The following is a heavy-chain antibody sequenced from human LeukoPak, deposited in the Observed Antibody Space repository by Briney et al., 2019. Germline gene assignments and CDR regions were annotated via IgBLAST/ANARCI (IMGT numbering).Heavy chain of an antibody. J-gene: IGHJ4*02. CDR2: IIPIFGTA. D-gene: IGHD1-1*01. CDR1: GGTFSSYA. CDR3: ARIPGNWNDWPIDY. Sequence: GASVKVSCKASGGTFSSYAISWVRQAPGQGLEWMGGIIPIFGTANYAQKFQGRVTITTDESTSTAYMELSSLRSDDTAVYYCARIPGNWNDWPIDYWGQGTLVTVSS. V-gene: IGHV1-69*05.